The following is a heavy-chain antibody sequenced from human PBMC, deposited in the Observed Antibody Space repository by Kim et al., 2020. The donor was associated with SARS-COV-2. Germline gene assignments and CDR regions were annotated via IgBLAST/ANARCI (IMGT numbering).Heavy chain of an antibody. D-gene: IGHD3-22*01. V-gene: IGHV3-30*04. CDR3: ARVLLGYDSSGYYEAFDY. Sequence: GGSLRLSCAASGFTFSSYAMHWVRQAPGKGLEWVAVISYDGSNKYYADSVKGRFTISRDNSKNTLYLQMNSLRAEDTAVYYCARVLLGYDSSGYYEAFDYWGQGTLVTVSS. CDR1: GFTFSSYA. CDR2: ISYDGSNK. J-gene: IGHJ4*02.